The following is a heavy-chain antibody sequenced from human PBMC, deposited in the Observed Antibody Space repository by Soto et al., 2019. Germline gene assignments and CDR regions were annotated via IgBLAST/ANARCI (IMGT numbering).Heavy chain of an antibody. Sequence: SVKVSCKASGGTFSSYTISWVRQAPGQGLEWMGRIIPILGIANYAQKFQGRVTITADKSTSTAYMELSSLRSEDTAVYYCASVQLERRGWFDPWGQGTLVTVSS. V-gene: IGHV1-69*02. D-gene: IGHD1-1*01. CDR3: ASVQLERRGWFDP. CDR2: IIPILGIA. J-gene: IGHJ5*02. CDR1: GGTFSSYT.